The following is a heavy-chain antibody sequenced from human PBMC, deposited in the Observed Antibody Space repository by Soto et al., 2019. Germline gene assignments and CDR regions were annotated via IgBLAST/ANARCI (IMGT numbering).Heavy chain of an antibody. Sequence: PSVKVSCKASGGTLSSYAISWVRQAPGQGLEWMGWISAYNGNTNYAQKLQGRVTMTTDTSTSTAYMELRSLTSDDTAVYYCARRGSGYDLYWGQGTLVTVSS. CDR3: ARRGSGYDLY. J-gene: IGHJ4*02. D-gene: IGHD5-12*01. V-gene: IGHV1-18*01. CDR2: ISAYNGNT. CDR1: GGTLSSYA.